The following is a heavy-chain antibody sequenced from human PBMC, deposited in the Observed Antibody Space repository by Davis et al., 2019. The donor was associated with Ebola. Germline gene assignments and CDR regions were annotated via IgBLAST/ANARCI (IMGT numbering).Heavy chain of an antibody. D-gene: IGHD3-9*01. J-gene: IGHJ3*02. CDR2: ISSSSSYI. Sequence: GESLKISCAASGFTFSSYSMNWVRQAPGKGLEWVSSISSSSSYIYYADSVKGRFTISRDNAKNSLYLQMNSLRAEDTAVYYCAKLDTYYDILTGDDAFDIWGQGTMVTVSS. CDR1: GFTFSSYS. CDR3: AKLDTYYDILTGDDAFDI. V-gene: IGHV3-21*01.